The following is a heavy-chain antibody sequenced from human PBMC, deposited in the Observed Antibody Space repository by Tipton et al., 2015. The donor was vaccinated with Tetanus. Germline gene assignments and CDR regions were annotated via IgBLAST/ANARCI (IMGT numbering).Heavy chain of an antibody. V-gene: IGHV4-34*01. Sequence: TLSLTCAVYGASFSDYYWSWIRQAPGKGLEWIGEINHSGSTNHNPSLKSRVTLSVDTSKNQFSLKLNSVTAADTGVYYCAGSQWLDGFIFDYWGQGSLVTVAS. J-gene: IGHJ4*02. CDR1: GASFSDYY. CDR2: INHSGST. CDR3: AGSQWLDGFIFDY. D-gene: IGHD6-19*01.